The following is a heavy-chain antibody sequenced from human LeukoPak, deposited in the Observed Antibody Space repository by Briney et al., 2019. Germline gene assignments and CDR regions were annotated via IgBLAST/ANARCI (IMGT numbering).Heavy chain of an antibody. Sequence: KPSETLSLTCTVSGGSISSGSYYWSWIRQPAGKGLEWIGRIYTSGSTNYNPSLKSRVTISVDTSKNQFSLKLSSVTAADTAVYYCARGVAARPRPYYFDYWGQGTLVTVSS. D-gene: IGHD6-6*01. V-gene: IGHV4-61*02. J-gene: IGHJ4*02. CDR2: IYTSGST. CDR1: GGSISSGSYY. CDR3: ARGVAARPRPYYFDY.